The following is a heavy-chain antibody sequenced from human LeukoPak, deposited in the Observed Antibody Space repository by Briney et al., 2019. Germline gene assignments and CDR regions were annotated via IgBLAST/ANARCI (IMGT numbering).Heavy chain of an antibody. CDR3: TQLGWWTPKN. CDR2: IYWNDDK. D-gene: IGHD2-15*01. Sequence: SGPTLVKPTQTLTLTCTFSGFSLSTNGVGVGWIRQPPGKALEWLAVIYWNDDKRCSPSLKSRLTITKDTSKNQVVLTMTNMDPVDTATYFCTQLGWWTPKNWGQGTLLTVSS. V-gene: IGHV2-5*01. J-gene: IGHJ4*02. CDR1: GFSLSTNGVG.